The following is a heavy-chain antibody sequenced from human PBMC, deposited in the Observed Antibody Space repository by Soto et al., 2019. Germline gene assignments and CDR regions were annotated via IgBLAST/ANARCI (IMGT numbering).Heavy chain of an antibody. CDR1: GFTFSSYA. J-gene: IGHJ4*02. Sequence: GGSLRLSCAASGFTFSSYAMIWVRQAPGKGLEWVSSITGSGGNTFYADSVKGRFTISRDNSKNTLYLQMNPLKTEDTAVYYCAKAVGSQQFDYWGQGTLVTVSS. D-gene: IGHD1-26*01. CDR2: ITGSGGNT. V-gene: IGHV3-23*01. CDR3: AKAVGSQQFDY.